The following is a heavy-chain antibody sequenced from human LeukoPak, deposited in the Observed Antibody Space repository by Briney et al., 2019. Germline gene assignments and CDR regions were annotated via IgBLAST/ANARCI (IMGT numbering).Heavy chain of an antibody. D-gene: IGHD4-23*01. Sequence: SETLSLTCTVSGGSISSYYWSWIRQPPGKGLEWIGYIYYSGSTNYNPSLKSRVTISVDTSKNQFSLKLSSVTAADTAVYYCARDRRDYGGNSYFDYWGQGTLVTVSS. J-gene: IGHJ4*02. CDR3: ARDRRDYGGNSYFDY. CDR1: GGSISSYY. CDR2: IYYSGST. V-gene: IGHV4-59*01.